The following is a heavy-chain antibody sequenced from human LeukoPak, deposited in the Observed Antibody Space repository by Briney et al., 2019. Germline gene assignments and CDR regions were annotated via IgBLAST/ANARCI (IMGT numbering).Heavy chain of an antibody. Sequence: GASVKVSCKASGSTFTSYDINWVRQATGQGLEWMGWMNPNSGNTGYAQKFQGRVTMTRNTSISTAYMELSSLRSEDTAVYYCARTKREDGTAFDYWGQGTLVTVSS. J-gene: IGHJ4*02. D-gene: IGHD5-18*01. CDR2: MNPNSGNT. CDR3: ARTKREDGTAFDY. V-gene: IGHV1-8*01. CDR1: GSTFTSYD.